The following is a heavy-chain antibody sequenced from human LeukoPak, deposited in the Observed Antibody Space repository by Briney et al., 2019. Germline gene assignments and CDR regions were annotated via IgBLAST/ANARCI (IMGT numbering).Heavy chain of an antibody. Sequence: GGSLRLSCAASGFTFSSYAMSWVRQAPGKGLEWVSAISGSGGSTYYADSVKGRFTISRDNSKNTLYLQMNSLRAEDTAVYYCAKPRTIFGVVWTPYFDYWGQGTLVTVSS. CDR3: AKPRTIFGVVWTPYFDY. J-gene: IGHJ4*02. V-gene: IGHV3-23*01. D-gene: IGHD3-3*01. CDR1: GFTFSSYA. CDR2: ISGSGGST.